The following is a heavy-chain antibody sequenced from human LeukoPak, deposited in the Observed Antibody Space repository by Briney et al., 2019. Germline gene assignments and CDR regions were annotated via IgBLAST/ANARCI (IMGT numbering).Heavy chain of an antibody. J-gene: IGHJ4*02. CDR3: AKWRAVPAANFDY. CDR1: GFTFTNAW. V-gene: IGHV3-15*05. Sequence: PGGSLRLSCAASGFTFTNAWMSWVRQAPGKGLEWVGRIKSKTDGGTTDYAAPVKGRFTIPRDDSKNTLYLQMNSLRAEDTAVYYCAKWRAVPAANFDYWGQGTLVTVSS. CDR2: IKSKTDGGTT. D-gene: IGHD2-2*01.